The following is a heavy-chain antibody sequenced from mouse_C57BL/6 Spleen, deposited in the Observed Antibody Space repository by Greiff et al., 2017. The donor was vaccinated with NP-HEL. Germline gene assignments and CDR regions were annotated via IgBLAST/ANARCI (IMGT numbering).Heavy chain of an antibody. V-gene: IGHV2-2*01. D-gene: IGHD2-4*01. CDR3: AGYEYDEGAMSYAMDY. Sequence: QVQLQQSGPGLVQPSQSLSITCTVSGFSLTSYGVHWVRQSPGKGLEWLGVIWSGGSTDYNAAFISRLSISKDNSKSQVFFKMNSLQADDTAIYDCAGYEYDEGAMSYAMDYWGQGTSVTVSS. CDR1: GFSLTSYG. CDR2: IWSGGST. J-gene: IGHJ4*01.